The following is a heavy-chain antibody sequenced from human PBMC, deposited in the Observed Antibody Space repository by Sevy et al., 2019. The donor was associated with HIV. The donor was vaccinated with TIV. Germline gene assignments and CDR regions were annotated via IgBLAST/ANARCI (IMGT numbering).Heavy chain of an antibody. CDR1: GFTFNSYG. CDR3: AREGLAVAGIGYYFEY. V-gene: IGHV3-33*01. J-gene: IGHJ4*02. CDR2: IWYDGSNR. D-gene: IGHD6-19*01. Sequence: GGSLRLSCAASGFTFNSYGMHWVRQAPGKGLEGVALIWYDGSNRSYVDSVKGRFTVSRDNSKNTLYLQMNSLRAEDTAVYYCAREGLAVAGIGYYFEYWCQGTLVTVSS.